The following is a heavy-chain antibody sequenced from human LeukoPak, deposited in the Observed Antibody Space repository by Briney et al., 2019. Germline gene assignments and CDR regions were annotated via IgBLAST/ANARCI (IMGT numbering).Heavy chain of an antibody. CDR1: GFTFSSYW. D-gene: IGHD4-17*01. Sequence: QPGGSLRLSCAASGFTFSSYWMSWVRQAPGKGLEWVANIKQDGSEKYYVDSVKGRFTISRDNAKNSLYLQMNSLRAKDTAVYYCARALPYGDPRFDYWGQGTLVTVSS. CDR3: ARALPYGDPRFDY. CDR2: IKQDGSEK. J-gene: IGHJ4*02. V-gene: IGHV3-7*05.